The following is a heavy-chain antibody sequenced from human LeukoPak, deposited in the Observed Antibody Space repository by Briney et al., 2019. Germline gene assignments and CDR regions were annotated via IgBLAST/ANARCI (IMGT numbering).Heavy chain of an antibody. CDR3: ARDGSGYSYGLADY. CDR2: IYYSGST. Sequence: GSLRLSCAASGFTFSSYAMSWVRQPPGKGLEWIGSIYYSGSTYYNPSLKSRVTISVDTSKNQFSLKLSSVTAADTAVYYCARDGSGYSYGLADYWGQGTLVTVSS. V-gene: IGHV4-39*07. J-gene: IGHJ4*02. D-gene: IGHD5-18*01. CDR1: GFTFSSYA.